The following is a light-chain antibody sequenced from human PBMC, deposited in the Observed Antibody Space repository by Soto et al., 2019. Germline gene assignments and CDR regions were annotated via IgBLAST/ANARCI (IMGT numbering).Light chain of an antibody. Sequence: EVVLTHSPGTLSLSPLGRATLSFMASQSVSRRLAWYQQRPGQSPRLLISGASMRASGVPVRFIGSGSGTDFTLTITRLEPEDFAVYYCQQYGGSPITFGLGTRLEIK. J-gene: IGKJ5*01. V-gene: IGKV3-20*01. CDR2: GAS. CDR1: QSVSRR. CDR3: QQYGGSPIT.